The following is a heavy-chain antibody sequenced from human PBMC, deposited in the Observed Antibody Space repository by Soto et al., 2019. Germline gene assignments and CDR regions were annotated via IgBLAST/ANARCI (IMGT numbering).Heavy chain of an antibody. D-gene: IGHD5-12*01. V-gene: IGHV3-23*01. CDR3: AKAKEAMATITEDYFDY. J-gene: IGHJ4*02. CDR2: ISGSGGST. CDR1: GFTFSSYA. Sequence: GGSLRLSCAASGFTFSSYAMSWVRQAPGKGLEWVSAISGSGGSTYYADSVKGRFTISRDNSKNTLYLQMNSLRAEDTAVYYCAKAKEAMATITEDYFDYWGQGTVVTVS.